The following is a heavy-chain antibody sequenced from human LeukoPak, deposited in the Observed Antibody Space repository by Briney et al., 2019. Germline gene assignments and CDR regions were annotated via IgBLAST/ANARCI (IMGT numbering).Heavy chain of an antibody. CDR3: ARMREYSGNSYPNFDY. Sequence: GGSLRLSCAASGFTFSSYAMSWVRQAPGKGLEWVSAISGSGGSTYYADSVKGRFTISRDNSKNTLFLQMNSLGAEDTAVYYCARMREYSGNSYPNFDYWGQGTLVTVSS. CDR2: ISGSGGST. J-gene: IGHJ4*02. V-gene: IGHV3-23*01. CDR1: GFTFSSYA. D-gene: IGHD1-26*01.